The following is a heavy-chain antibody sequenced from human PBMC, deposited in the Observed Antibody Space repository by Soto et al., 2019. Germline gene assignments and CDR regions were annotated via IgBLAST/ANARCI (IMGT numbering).Heavy chain of an antibody. CDR2: VSTSSTYI. CDR1: GFSFSSYT. CDR3: ARMRGTTRDMDV. V-gene: IGHV3-21*01. Sequence: EVQLVESGGGLVKPGGSLQLSCASSGFSFSSYTMNWVRQAPGKELEWVSSVSTSSTYIFYADLVQGRFTISRDNAKNPLYLQMYSLRVEDTAVYYCARMRGTTRDMDVWGTGTTVTVSS. D-gene: IGHD1-7*01. J-gene: IGHJ6*03.